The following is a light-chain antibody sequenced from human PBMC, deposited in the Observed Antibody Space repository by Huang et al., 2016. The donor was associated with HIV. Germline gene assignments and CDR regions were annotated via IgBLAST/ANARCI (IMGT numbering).Light chain of an antibody. Sequence: EVVLTQSPSILSLSLGGTGTISCKASQSVGSYVAWYQQRPGQSPRLLLYDTSQRAAGIPSRFSGSGSGTDFTLTISGLESEDLGVFYCQQRSTWPLTFGGGTKLA. CDR2: DTS. CDR3: QQRSTWPLT. J-gene: IGKJ4*01. V-gene: IGKV3-11*01. CDR1: QSVGSY.